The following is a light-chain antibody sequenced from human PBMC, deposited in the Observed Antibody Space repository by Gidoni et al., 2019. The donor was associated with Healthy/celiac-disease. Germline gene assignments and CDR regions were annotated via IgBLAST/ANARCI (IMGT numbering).Light chain of an antibody. J-gene: IGKJ4*01. CDR2: DAS. Sequence: EIVLTQSPATLSLSPGDRATLSCRASQSVSSYLAWYQQKPGQAPRLLIYDASNRATGIPARFSGSRSGTDFTLTISSLEPEDFAVYYCQQRSNWPPLTFGGGTKVEIK. V-gene: IGKV3-11*01. CDR3: QQRSNWPPLT. CDR1: QSVSSY.